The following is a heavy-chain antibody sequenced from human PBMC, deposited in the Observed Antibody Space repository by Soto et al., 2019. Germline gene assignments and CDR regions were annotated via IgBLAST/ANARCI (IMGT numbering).Heavy chain of an antibody. Sequence: ASVKVSCKASGYTFTRSGISWVRQAPGQGPEWMGWISSYNGDTNYAQTFQGRVTMTTDTSISTAYMELSSLRSEDTAVYYCARLHCSGCLYYYGMDVWGQGTTVSVSS. D-gene: IGHD2-15*01. V-gene: IGHV1-18*01. CDR3: ARLHCSGCLYYYGMDV. CDR1: GYTFTRSG. CDR2: ISSYNGDT. J-gene: IGHJ6*02.